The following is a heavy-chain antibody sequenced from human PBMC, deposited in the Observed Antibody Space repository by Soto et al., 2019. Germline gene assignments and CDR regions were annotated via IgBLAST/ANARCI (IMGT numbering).Heavy chain of an antibody. CDR2: IIPVFGTT. CDR1: GGTFKNNG. D-gene: IGHD5-12*01. CDR3: ARENGVAVATILYYFDY. Sequence: GASVKVSCKAPGGTFKNNGISWVRQAPGQGLEWMGGIIPVFGTTNYAQKFQGRLTITAADFTSTVYMELSRLRYEDTAVYYCARENGVAVATILYYFDYWGPGTLVTVSS. V-gene: IGHV1-69*13. J-gene: IGHJ4*02.